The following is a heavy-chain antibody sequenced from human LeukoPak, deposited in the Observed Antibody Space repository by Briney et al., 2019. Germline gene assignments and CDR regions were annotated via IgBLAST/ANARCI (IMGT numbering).Heavy chain of an antibody. J-gene: IGHJ4*02. CDR2: IKSKTDGGTT. V-gene: IGHV3-15*01. Sequence: PGGSLRLSCAASGFTFSNAWMSWVRQAPGKGLEWVGRIKSKTDGGTTDYAAPVKGRFTISRDDSKNTLYLQMNSLKTEDTAVYYCTTDDSSSGRVFDYWGQETLVTVSS. D-gene: IGHD6-13*01. CDR3: TTDDSSSGRVFDY. CDR1: GFTFSNAW.